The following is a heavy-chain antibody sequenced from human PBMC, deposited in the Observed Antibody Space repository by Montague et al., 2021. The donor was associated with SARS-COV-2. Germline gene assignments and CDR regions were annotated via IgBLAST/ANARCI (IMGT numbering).Heavy chain of an antibody. CDR1: GFSLNTDGVG. V-gene: IGHV2-5*02. J-gene: IGHJ4*02. CDR3: ARLTYYYGSGSYYLPNYFDY. D-gene: IGHD3-10*01. CDR2: IYWDGDQ. Sequence: PALVKPTQTLTLTCVFSGFSLNTDGVGVAWIRRPPGKALEWLALIYWDGDQRYSPSLKTRVTITKDTSRNRVVLTMTNMDPVDTATYYCARLTYYYGSGSYYLPNYFDYWGQGTLVTVSS.